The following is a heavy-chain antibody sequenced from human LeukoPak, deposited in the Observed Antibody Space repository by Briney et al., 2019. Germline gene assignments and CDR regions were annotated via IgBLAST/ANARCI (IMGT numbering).Heavy chain of an antibody. D-gene: IGHD3-10*01. V-gene: IGHV3-15*01. J-gene: IGHJ4*02. Sequence: PGGSLRLSCAASGFTFTNAWMSWVRQAPGKGLEWVGRIKSKTDGGTTDYAAPVKGRFTISRDDSKNTLYLQMNSLKTEDTAVYYCTTEKYRGVRGSFDYWGQGTLVTVSS. CDR2: IKSKTDGGTT. CDR1: GFTFTNAW. CDR3: TTEKYRGVRGSFDY.